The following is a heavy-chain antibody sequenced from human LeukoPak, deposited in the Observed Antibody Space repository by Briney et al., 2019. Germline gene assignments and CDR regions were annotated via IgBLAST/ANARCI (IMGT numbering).Heavy chain of an antibody. D-gene: IGHD4-17*01. J-gene: IGHJ4*02. V-gene: IGHV4-59*08. Sequence: SETLSLTCTVSGDSISSYYWSWIRQPPGKGLEWIGYIYYSGSTNYNPSLKSRVTISVDTSKNQFSLKLSSVTAADTAVYYCARVHRSYGPGVFDYWGQGTLVTVSS. CDR2: IYYSGST. CDR1: GDSISSYY. CDR3: ARVHRSYGPGVFDY.